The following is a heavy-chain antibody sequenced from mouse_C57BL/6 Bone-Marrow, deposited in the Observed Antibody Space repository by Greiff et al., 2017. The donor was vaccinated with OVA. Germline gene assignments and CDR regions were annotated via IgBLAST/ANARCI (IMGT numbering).Heavy chain of an antibody. CDR2: IWPGGGT. V-gene: IGHV2-9-1*01. Sequence: QVQLKESGPGLVAPSQSLSITCTVSGFSLTSYAISWVRQPPGKGLEWLGVIWPGGGTNYNSALKSRLSISKDNSKSQVFLKMNSLQTDDTARYYCARELGRGRFAYWGQGTLVTVSA. J-gene: IGHJ3*01. CDR3: ARELGRGRFAY. D-gene: IGHD4-1*01. CDR1: GFSLTSYA.